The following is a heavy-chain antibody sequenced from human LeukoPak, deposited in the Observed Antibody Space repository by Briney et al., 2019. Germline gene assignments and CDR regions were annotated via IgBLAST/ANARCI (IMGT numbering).Heavy chain of an antibody. V-gene: IGHV1-69*05. CDR1: GGTFSSYA. Sequence: VASVKVSCKASGGTFSSYAIGWVRQAPGQGLEWMGGIIPIFGTANYAQKFQGRVTITTDESTSTAYMELSSLRSEDTAVYYCARGRMVGPFDYWGQGTLVTVSS. J-gene: IGHJ4*02. CDR2: IIPIFGTA. CDR3: ARGRMVGPFDY. D-gene: IGHD1-14*01.